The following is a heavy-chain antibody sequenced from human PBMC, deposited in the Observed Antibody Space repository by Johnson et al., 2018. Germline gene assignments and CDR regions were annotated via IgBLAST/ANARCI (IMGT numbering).Heavy chain of an antibody. D-gene: IGHD3-10*01. V-gene: IGHV3-23*04. J-gene: IGHJ6*02. CDR3: ARGGNGCPYYYNGMDV. Sequence: VQLVESGGGSVQPGGSLRLSCAASGFTFRDYAMTWVRQAPGKGLQWVSAITDSGRSIYYGDSVKGRFTMSRDNSKNIIYLQMNSLRAADSAVYYCARGGNGCPYYYNGMDVGGQGTTVIVSS. CDR1: GFTFRDYA. CDR2: ITDSGRSI.